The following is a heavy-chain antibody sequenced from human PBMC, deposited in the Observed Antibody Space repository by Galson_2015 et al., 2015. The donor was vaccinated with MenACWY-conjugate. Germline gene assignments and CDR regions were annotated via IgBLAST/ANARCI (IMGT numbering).Heavy chain of an antibody. D-gene: IGHD4/OR15-4a*01. CDR2: IYYTENT. CDR1: GASIRSTSHY. Sequence: ETLSLTCTVSGASIRSTSHYWGWIRQPPGKGLEWIGDIYYTENTYYNPSLMSRVTLSLDTSKNQVPLRLRSVTAGDTAAYYCARRAKGDAFDIWGQGTLVIVSS. J-gene: IGHJ3*02. CDR3: ARRAKGDAFDI. V-gene: IGHV4-39*06.